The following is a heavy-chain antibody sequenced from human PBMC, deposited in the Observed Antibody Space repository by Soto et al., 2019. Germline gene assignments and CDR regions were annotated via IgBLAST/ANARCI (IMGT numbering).Heavy chain of an antibody. Sequence: QVQLVQSGAEVKKPGSSVKVSCKASGGNFRSYTISWVRQAPGQGLEWMGRIITILGIANYAQKFQGRVTITADKSTSTAYMELSSLRAEDTAVYYCAVVVDTAMSNDAFYIWGQGTMVTVSS. CDR1: GGNFRSYT. J-gene: IGHJ3*02. V-gene: IGHV1-69*02. D-gene: IGHD5-18*01. CDR3: AVVVDTAMSNDAFYI. CDR2: IITILGIA.